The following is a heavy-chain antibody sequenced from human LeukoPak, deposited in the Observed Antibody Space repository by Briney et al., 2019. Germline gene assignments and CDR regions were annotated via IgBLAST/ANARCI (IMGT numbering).Heavy chain of an antibody. J-gene: IGHJ4*02. CDR1: GGSISSYY. CDR2: IYYSGST. D-gene: IGHD6-19*01. Sequence: ASETLSPTCTVSGGSISSYYWSWIRQPPGKGLEWIGYIYYSGSTNYNPSLKSRVTISVDTSKNQFSLKLSSVTAADTAVYYCARGKYSSGWYYFDYWGQGTLVTVSS. CDR3: ARGKYSSGWYYFDY. V-gene: IGHV4-59*01.